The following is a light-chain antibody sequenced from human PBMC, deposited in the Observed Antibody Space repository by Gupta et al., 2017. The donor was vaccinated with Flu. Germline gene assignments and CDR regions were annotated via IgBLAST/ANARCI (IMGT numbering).Light chain of an antibody. CDR1: QTIRSTY. CDR3: QQSYSSPQT. J-gene: IGKJ1*01. Sequence: EIVFTQSPCTLSLSPGERATLSCRASQTIRSTYLAWYQQKPGQAPRLLMYAASSRATDIPDRFSGSGSGTEFTLTISRLEPEDFAVYYCQQSYSSPQTFGQGTKVEIK. CDR2: AAS. V-gene: IGKV3-20*01.